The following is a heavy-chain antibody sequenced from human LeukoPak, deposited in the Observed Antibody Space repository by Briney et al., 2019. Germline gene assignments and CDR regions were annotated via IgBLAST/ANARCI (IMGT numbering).Heavy chain of an antibody. J-gene: IGHJ4*02. CDR1: GFTFSTFA. CDR3: AKGGDY. V-gene: IGHV3-23*01. Sequence: GGSLRLSCAASGFTFSTFAMIWVRQPPGKGLEWVSSIFPSGGEIHYADSVKGRFTISRDNSKNTLYLQMNSLRAEDTAVYYCAKGGDYWGQGTLVTVSS. CDR2: IFPSGGEI.